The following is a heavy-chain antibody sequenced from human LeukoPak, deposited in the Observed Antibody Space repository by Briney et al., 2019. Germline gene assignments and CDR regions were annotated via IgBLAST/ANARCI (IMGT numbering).Heavy chain of an antibody. CDR2: ISSSSSYI. V-gene: IGHV3-21*01. CDR3: AELGITMIGGV. D-gene: IGHD3-10*02. J-gene: IGHJ6*04. Sequence: GGSLRLSCAAFGFTFSIYAMTWVRQAPGKGLEWDSSISSSSSYIYYADSVKGRFTISRDNAKNSLYLQMNSLRAEDTAVYYCAELGITMIGGVWGKGTTVTISS. CDR1: GFTFSIYA.